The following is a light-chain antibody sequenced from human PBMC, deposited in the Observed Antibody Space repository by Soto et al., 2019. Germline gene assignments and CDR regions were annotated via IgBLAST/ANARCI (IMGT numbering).Light chain of an antibody. CDR3: QSYDSSLSGDVV. J-gene: IGLJ2*01. CDR1: SSNIGAGCD. Sequence: QSVLTQPPSVSGAPGQRVTISCTGSSSNIGAGCDVHWYQQLPGTAPKLLIYGNSNRPSGVPDRFSGSKSGTSASLAISGLQAEDEADHYCQSYDSSLSGDVVFGGGTKLTV. CDR2: GNS. V-gene: IGLV1-40*01.